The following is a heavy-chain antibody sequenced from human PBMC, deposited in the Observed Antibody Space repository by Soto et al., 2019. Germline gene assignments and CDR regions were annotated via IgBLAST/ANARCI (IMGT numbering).Heavy chain of an antibody. V-gene: IGHV4-34*01. D-gene: IGHD6-13*01. J-gene: IGHJ4*02. CDR3: ARGIAAAV. Sequence: QVQLQQWGAGLLKPSETLSLTCAVYGGSFSGYYWSWIRQPPGKGLEWIGEINHSGSTNYNPSLTSRATISVDTYKTQFSLTLSSVAAADPAVYYCARGIAAAVWGQGTLVTVSS. CDR1: GGSFSGYY. CDR2: INHSGST.